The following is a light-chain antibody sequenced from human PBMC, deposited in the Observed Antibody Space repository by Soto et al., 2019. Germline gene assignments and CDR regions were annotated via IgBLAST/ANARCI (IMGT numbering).Light chain of an antibody. J-gene: IGKJ1*01. CDR1: QSVSSSY. Sequence: EIVLTQSPGTLSLSPGERATLSCRASQSVSSSYLAWYQQKPGQAPRLLIYGASSRATGIPDRFSGSGSGTDFTLTISRLEPEDFAAYYCQQYGNSPWTFGQGTKVDI. V-gene: IGKV3-20*01. CDR3: QQYGNSPWT. CDR2: GAS.